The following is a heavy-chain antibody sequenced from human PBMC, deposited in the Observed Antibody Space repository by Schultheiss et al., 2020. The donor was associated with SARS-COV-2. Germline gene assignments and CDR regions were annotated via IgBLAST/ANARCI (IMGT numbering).Heavy chain of an antibody. CDR3: TTDSMLRYYYYGMDV. V-gene: IGHV3-15*07. CDR1: GFTFSSYG. CDR2: IKSKTDGGTT. J-gene: IGHJ6*02. D-gene: IGHD2/OR15-2a*01. Sequence: GGSLRLSCAASGFTFSSYGMHWVRQAPGKGLEWVGRIKSKTDGGTTDYAAPVKGRFTISRDDSKNTLYLQMNSLKTEDTAVYYCTTDSMLRYYYYGMDVWGQGTTVTVSS.